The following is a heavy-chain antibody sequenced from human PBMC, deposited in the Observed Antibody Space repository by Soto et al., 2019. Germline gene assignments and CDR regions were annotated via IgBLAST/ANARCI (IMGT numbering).Heavy chain of an antibody. CDR2: ISAYNGNT. CDR3: AREEWLATGNWFDP. CDR1: GYTFTSYG. V-gene: IGHV1-18*01. J-gene: IGHJ5*02. D-gene: IGHD6-19*01. Sequence: ASVKVSCKASGYTFTSYGISWVRQSPGQGLEWMGWISAYNGNTNYAQKLQGRVTMTTDTSTSTAYMELRSLRSDDTAAYYCAREEWLATGNWFDPWGQGTLVTVSS.